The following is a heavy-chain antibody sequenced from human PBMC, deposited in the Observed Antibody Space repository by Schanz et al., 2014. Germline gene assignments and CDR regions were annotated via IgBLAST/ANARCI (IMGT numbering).Heavy chain of an antibody. Sequence: QVLLVQSGAEVKKPGASVKVSCKASGYTFTGHRMHWVRQAPGQGPEWMGWINPKSGERTYVQKFQGRVTMTTDTSINTAYMELSSLTSDDTAVYYCARAGQDFEYSSLSPIWYFDLWGRGTLVTVSS. V-gene: IGHV1-2*02. J-gene: IGHJ2*01. CDR1: GYTFTGHR. CDR2: INPKSGER. CDR3: ARAGQDFEYSSLSPIWYFDL. D-gene: IGHD6-6*01.